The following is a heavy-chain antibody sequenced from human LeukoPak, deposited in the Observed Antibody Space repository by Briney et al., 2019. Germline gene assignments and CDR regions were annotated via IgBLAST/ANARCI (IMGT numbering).Heavy chain of an antibody. Sequence: GGSLRLSCAASGFTFSSYGMHWVRQAPGKGLEWVAVISYDGSNKYYADSVKGRFTISRDNAKTSLYLQMSSLRVEDTAVYYCTRDPRHFDSCGQGTLVPVSS. CDR2: ISYDGSNK. CDR3: TRDPRHFDS. CDR1: GFTFSSYG. J-gene: IGHJ5*01. V-gene: IGHV3-33*08. D-gene: IGHD6-6*01.